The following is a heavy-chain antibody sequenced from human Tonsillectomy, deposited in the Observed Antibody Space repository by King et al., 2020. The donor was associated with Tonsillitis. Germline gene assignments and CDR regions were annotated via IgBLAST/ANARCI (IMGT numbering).Heavy chain of an antibody. J-gene: IGHJ4*02. CDR1: GYTFTSYG. Sequence: VQLVESGAEVKKPGASVKVSCKASGYTFTSYGISWVRQAPGQGLEWMGWISAYNGNTNFAQNLQGRVTLTTDTSTTTAYMELRSLRSDDTAVYYCARDLLLAVAGIWTFDYWGQGTRVTVSS. CDR3: ARDLLLAVAGIWTFDY. V-gene: IGHV1-18*04. CDR2: ISAYNGNT. D-gene: IGHD6-19*01.